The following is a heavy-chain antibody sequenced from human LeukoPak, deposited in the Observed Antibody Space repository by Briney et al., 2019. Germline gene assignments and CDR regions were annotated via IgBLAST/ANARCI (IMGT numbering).Heavy chain of an antibody. J-gene: IGHJ4*02. CDR2: FDPEDGET. Sequence: ASVKVSCKVSGYTLTELSMHWVRQAPGKGLEWVGGFDPEDGETIYAQKFQGRVTITEDTSTDTAYMELSSLRSEDTAVYYCATDLWGDYGGTLRYGWGQGTLVTVSS. CDR3: ATDLWGDYGGTLRYG. V-gene: IGHV1-24*01. CDR1: GYTLTELS. D-gene: IGHD4-23*01.